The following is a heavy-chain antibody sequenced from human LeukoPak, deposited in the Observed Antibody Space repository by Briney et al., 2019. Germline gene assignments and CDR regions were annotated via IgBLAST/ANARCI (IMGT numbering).Heavy chain of an antibody. CDR3: ASRPPYSSSWYDLDY. J-gene: IGHJ4*02. D-gene: IGHD6-13*01. Sequence: PGGSLRLSCAASGFSFSGFWMTWVRQAPGKGLEWVANIKQDGSEKYCVDSVKGRFTISRDNAKNSLYLQMNSLRAEDTAVYYCASRPPYSSSWYDLDYWGQGTLVTVSS. V-gene: IGHV3-7*02. CDR1: GFSFSGFW. CDR2: IKQDGSEK.